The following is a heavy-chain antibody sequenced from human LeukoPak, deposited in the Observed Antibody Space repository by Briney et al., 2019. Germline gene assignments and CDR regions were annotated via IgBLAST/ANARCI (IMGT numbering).Heavy chain of an antibody. CDR3: ARDRPDSGNYWTFWGP. D-gene: IGHD1-26*01. Sequence: GASVKVSCKASGYTFTSYYMHWVRQAPGQGLEWMGIINPSGGSTSYAQKFQGRVTMTRDTSTSTVYMELTSLRSDDTAVYYCARDRPDSGNYWTFWGPWGQGTLVTVSS. CDR2: INPSGGST. V-gene: IGHV1-46*01. J-gene: IGHJ5*02. CDR1: GYTFTSYY.